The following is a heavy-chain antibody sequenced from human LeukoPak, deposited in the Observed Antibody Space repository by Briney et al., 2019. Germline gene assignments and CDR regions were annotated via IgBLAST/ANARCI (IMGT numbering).Heavy chain of an antibody. Sequence: GGSLRLSCAASGFTFSSYAMTWVRQAPGKGLEWVSTISGSGAITYYADSVKGRFTISRDNSKNTLFLLMNSLRAEDTAVYYCAREVAHFDCWGQGTLVTVSS. V-gene: IGHV3-23*01. CDR1: GFTFSSYA. J-gene: IGHJ4*02. CDR2: ISGSGAIT. CDR3: AREVAHFDC. D-gene: IGHD5-12*01.